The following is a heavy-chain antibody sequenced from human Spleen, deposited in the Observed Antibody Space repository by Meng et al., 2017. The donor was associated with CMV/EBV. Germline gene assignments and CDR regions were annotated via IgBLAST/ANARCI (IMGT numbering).Heavy chain of an antibody. J-gene: IGHJ6*02. Sequence: GESLKISCAVSGFTVRSNYMNWVRQAPGKGLEWVSRIDSDGRSTSYADSVKGRLTISRDNSKNTVYLQMKSLRVEDTAVYLCARGESGTARAGFYYSGMDVWGQGTTVTVSS. CDR1: GFTVRSNY. V-gene: IGHV3-74*01. D-gene: IGHD1-1*01. CDR3: ARGESGTARAGFYYSGMDV. CDR2: IDSDGRST.